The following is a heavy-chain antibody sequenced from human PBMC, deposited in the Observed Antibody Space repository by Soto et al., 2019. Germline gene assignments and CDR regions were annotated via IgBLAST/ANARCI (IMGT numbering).Heavy chain of an antibody. CDR2: IWYDGSNK. D-gene: IGHD3-22*01. V-gene: IGHV3-33*01. CDR1: GFTFSSYG. CDR3: ARDTGSYYDSSGYYPY. J-gene: IGHJ4*02. Sequence: QVQLVESGGGVVQPGRSLRLSCAASGFTFSSYGMHWVCQAPGKGLEWEAVIWYDGSNKYYADSVKGQFTISRDNSKNTVYLQMTSLRAEDTAVYYCARDTGSYYDSSGYYPYWGQGTLVTVSS.